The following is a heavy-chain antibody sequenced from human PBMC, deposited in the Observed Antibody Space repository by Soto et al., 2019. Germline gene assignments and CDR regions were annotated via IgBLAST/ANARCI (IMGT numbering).Heavy chain of an antibody. CDR2: ISGSGGST. Sequence: GGSLRLSCAASGFTFSSYAMSWVRQAPGKGLEWVSAISGSGGSTYYADSVKGPFTISRDNSKNTLYLQMNILRAEDTDVYYCAKDLEIAAAGTAFDIWGQGKMVTVSS. V-gene: IGHV3-23*01. J-gene: IGHJ3*02. CDR1: GFTFSSYA. CDR3: AKDLEIAAAGTAFDI. D-gene: IGHD6-13*01.